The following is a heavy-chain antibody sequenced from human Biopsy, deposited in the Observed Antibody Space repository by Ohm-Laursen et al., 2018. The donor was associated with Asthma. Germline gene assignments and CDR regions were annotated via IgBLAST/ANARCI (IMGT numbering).Heavy chain of an antibody. CDR1: GYNFISFA. CDR3: ARTYYDFLTGQVKDVFDV. J-gene: IGHJ3*01. Sequence: SVTVSWQASGYNFISFAIDWARQDPGQRLEWMGWVKTGNGDTKYSQKFQGRATITRDTSASTAYMELRSLRSEDTATYYCARTYYDFLTGQVKDVFDVWGQGTMVTVSS. V-gene: IGHV1-3*04. D-gene: IGHD3-9*01. CDR2: VKTGNGDT.